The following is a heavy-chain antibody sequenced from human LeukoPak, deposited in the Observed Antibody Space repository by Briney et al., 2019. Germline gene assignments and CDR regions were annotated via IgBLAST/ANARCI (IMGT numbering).Heavy chain of an antibody. J-gene: IGHJ4*02. CDR3: ARVLVSGYFDY. D-gene: IGHD4/OR15-4a*01. V-gene: IGHV4-39*07. Sequence: SETLSLTCTVSGGSISSSSYCWGWIRQPPGKGLEWIGSIYYSGSTYYNPSLKSRVTISVDTSKNQFSLKLSSVTAADTAVYYCARVLVSGYFDYWGQGTLVTVSS. CDR1: GGSISSSSYC. CDR2: IYYSGST.